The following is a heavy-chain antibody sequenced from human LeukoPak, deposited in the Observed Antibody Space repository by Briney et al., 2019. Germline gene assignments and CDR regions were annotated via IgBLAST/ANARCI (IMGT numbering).Heavy chain of an antibody. J-gene: IGHJ6*02. Sequence: KTGGSLRLSCAASGFIFSSYSLNWVRQAPGKGLEWVSSISSSSTYIYYADSVKGRFTISRDNSKNTLYLQMNSLRAEDTAVYYCAKGGRDYYYGMDVWGQGTTVTVSS. CDR3: AKGGRDYYYGMDV. V-gene: IGHV3-21*04. D-gene: IGHD5-24*01. CDR1: GFIFSSYS. CDR2: ISSSSTYI.